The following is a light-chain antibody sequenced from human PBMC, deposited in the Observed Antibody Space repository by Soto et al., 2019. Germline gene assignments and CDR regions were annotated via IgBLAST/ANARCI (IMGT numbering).Light chain of an antibody. J-gene: IGKJ2*01. CDR3: QQSYSSPYT. CDR1: QSISTY. Sequence: DIQMTQSPSSLSAFVGDRVTITCRASQSISTYLNWYQQKPGKAPKLLIYAASSLQSGVPSRFSGSGSGTHFTLTISGLQREDFATYYCQQSYSSPYTFGQGTKLEIK. V-gene: IGKV1-39*01. CDR2: AAS.